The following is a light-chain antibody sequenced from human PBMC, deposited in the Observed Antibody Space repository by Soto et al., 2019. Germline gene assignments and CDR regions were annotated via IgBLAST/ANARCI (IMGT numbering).Light chain of an antibody. V-gene: IGKV2-28*01. Sequence: DIVMTQSPLSLPVTPGEPASISCRSSQSLLHSNGYNYLDWYLQKPGQSPQLLIYLGSNRASGVPYRFSGSGSGTDFTLKISRVEAEDVGVYYCMQALQTPRTLGQGTKLEIK. CDR3: MQALQTPRT. J-gene: IGKJ2*01. CDR2: LGS. CDR1: QSLLHSNGYNY.